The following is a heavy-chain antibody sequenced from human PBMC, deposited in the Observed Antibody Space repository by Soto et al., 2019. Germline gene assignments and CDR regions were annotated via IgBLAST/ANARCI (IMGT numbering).Heavy chain of an antibody. CDR2: ISWNSGSI. J-gene: IGHJ6*02. CDR3: AKVVIVYYYYYGMDV. D-gene: IGHD1-26*01. CDR1: GFTFDYCA. Sequence: GGSLRLSCAASGFTFDYCAMHWVRQSPGKGLEWVSGISWNSGSIGYADSVKGRFTISRDNAKNSLYLQMNSLRAEDTALYYCAKVVIVYYYYYGMDVWGQGTTVTVSS. V-gene: IGHV3-9*01.